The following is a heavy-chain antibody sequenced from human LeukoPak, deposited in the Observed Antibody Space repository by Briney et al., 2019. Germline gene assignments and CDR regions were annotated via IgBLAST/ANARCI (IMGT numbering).Heavy chain of an antibody. J-gene: IGHJ4*02. Sequence: GASVKVSCXVSGYTLTELSMHWVRQAPGKGLEWMGGFDPEDGETIYAQKFQGRVTMTEDTSTDTAYMELSSLRSEDTAVYYCATSAEYYDFWSGPDYWGQGTLVTVSS. D-gene: IGHD3-3*01. V-gene: IGHV1-24*01. CDR2: FDPEDGET. CDR3: ATSAEYYDFWSGPDY. CDR1: GYTLTELS.